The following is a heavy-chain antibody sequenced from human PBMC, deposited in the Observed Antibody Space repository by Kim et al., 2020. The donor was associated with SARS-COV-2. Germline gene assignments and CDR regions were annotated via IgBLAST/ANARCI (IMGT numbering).Heavy chain of an antibody. CDR3: AREGTQGSSFDY. D-gene: IGHD6-13*01. Sequence: YYVDSVKGRFTISRDNSKNTLYLQMNSLRAEDTAVYYCAREGTQGSSFDYWGQGTLVTVSS. J-gene: IGHJ4*02. V-gene: IGHV3-30*01.